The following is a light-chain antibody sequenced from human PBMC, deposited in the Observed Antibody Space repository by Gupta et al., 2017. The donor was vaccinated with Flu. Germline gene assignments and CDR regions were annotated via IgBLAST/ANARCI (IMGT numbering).Light chain of an antibody. CDR3: CSYAGSSTFTAV. CDR2: ECS. J-gene: IGLJ7*01. V-gene: IGLV2-23*03. Sequence: DFGSYNLVSLYQQHPGKAPKLMIYECSNRPSGVSNRVSGSKSGNTASLTISGLQAEDEADYYCCSYAGSSTFTAVFGGGTQLTVL. CDR1: DFGSYNL.